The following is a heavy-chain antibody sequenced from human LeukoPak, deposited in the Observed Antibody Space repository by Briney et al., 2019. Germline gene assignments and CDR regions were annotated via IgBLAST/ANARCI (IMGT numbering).Heavy chain of an antibody. CDR1: GFTFSSYS. CDR2: ISCSSSYI. Sequence: GGSLRLSCAASGFTFSSYSMNWVRQAPGKGLEWVSSISCSSSYIYYADSVKGRFTISRDNAKNSLYLQMNSLRAEDTAVYYCARELTMVRDAENFQHWGQGTLVTVSS. J-gene: IGHJ1*01. D-gene: IGHD5-18*01. CDR3: ARELTMVRDAENFQH. V-gene: IGHV3-21*01.